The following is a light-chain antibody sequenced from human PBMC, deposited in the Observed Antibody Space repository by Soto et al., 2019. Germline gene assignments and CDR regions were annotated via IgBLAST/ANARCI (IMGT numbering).Light chain of an antibody. CDR3: LRHNSYPRT. J-gene: IGKJ1*01. CDR2: SAS. Sequence: DIQMTQSPSSLSASVGDRVTITCRASQGINDYLGWYQQKPGKVPKRLIYSASNLPAGVPSRFSGSGYGTEFTLIISSLQPDDVAIYYCLRHNSYPRTFGQGTKVEIK. CDR1: QGINDY. V-gene: IGKV1-27*01.